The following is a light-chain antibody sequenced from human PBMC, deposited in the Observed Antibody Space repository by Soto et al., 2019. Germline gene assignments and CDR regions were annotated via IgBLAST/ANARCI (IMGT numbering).Light chain of an antibody. CDR3: QQYNSYPIT. CDR1: QSISSW. J-gene: IGKJ5*01. CDR2: KAS. V-gene: IGKV1-5*03. Sequence: DIQMTQSPSTLSASVGDRVTITCRASQSISSWLAWYQQKPGKAPKSLIYKASSLESGVPSRFSGVGSGTEFTLTISSLQPDDFATYYCQQYNSYPITFGQGTRLEIK.